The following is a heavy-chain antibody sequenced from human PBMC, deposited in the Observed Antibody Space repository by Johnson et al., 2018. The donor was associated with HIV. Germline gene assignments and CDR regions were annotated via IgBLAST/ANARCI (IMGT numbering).Heavy chain of an antibody. J-gene: IGHJ3*02. CDR3: ARDSDSSSWYSEFDI. Sequence: QVQLVESGGRLVQPGGSLRLSCAASGLTFSSYAMHWVRQAPGKGLEWVAVISYDGSNKYYADSVKGRFTISRDNSKNTLYLQMNSLRAEDTAVYYCARDSDSSSWYSEFDIWGQGTMVTVSS. CDR2: ISYDGSNK. D-gene: IGHD6-13*01. V-gene: IGHV3-30-3*01. CDR1: GLTFSSYA.